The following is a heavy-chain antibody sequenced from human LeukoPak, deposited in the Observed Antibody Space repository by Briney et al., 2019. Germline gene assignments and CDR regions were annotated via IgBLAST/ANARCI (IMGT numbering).Heavy chain of an antibody. CDR2: ISSSSSYI. Sequence: PGGSLRLSCAASGFTFSSYSMNWVRQAPGKGLGWVSSISSSSSYIYYADSVKGRFTISRDNAKNSLYLQMNSLRAEDTAVYYCARDRYGSGSYLRGYYYGMDVWGQGTTVTVSS. D-gene: IGHD3-10*01. CDR1: GFTFSSYS. V-gene: IGHV3-21*01. J-gene: IGHJ6*02. CDR3: ARDRYGSGSYLRGYYYGMDV.